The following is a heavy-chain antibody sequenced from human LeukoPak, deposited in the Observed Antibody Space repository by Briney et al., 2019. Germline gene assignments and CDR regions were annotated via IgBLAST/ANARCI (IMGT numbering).Heavy chain of an antibody. D-gene: IGHD2-15*01. V-gene: IGHV3-7*01. CDR1: GFTFNSYW. Sequence: GGSLRLSCAASGFTFNSYWMSWVRQAPEKGPEWLANIRQDGSDKQYVDSVKGRFTISRDNAKNSLYLQMNSLSAEDTAVYYCARHSRGSPIDDWGQGTLVTVSS. J-gene: IGHJ4*02. CDR2: IRQDGSDK. CDR3: ARHSRGSPIDD.